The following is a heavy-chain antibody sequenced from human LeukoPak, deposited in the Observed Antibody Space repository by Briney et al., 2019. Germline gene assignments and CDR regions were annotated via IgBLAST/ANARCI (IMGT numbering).Heavy chain of an antibody. V-gene: IGHV1-18*01. D-gene: IGHD4-17*01. Sequence: ASVKVSCKASGYTFTSYGISWVRQAPGQGLEWMGWISAYNGNTNYAQKLQGRVTMTTDTSTSTDYMELRSLRSDDTAVYYCARAPYGDYSYYYYMDVWGKGTTVTVSS. CDR2: ISAYNGNT. CDR1: GYTFTSYG. CDR3: ARAPYGDYSYYYYMDV. J-gene: IGHJ6*03.